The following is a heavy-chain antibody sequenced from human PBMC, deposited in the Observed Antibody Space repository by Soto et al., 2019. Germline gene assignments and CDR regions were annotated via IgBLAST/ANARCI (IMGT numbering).Heavy chain of an antibody. CDR2: IHYTGST. V-gene: IGHV4-39*01. CDR3: ASNHWGNFHY. D-gene: IGHD3-16*01. CDR1: GGSIRGSSYY. J-gene: IGHJ4*02. Sequence: PSETLSLTCTLSGGSIRGSSYYWGWIRQPPGRGLEWIGSIHYTGSTYYSPSLKSRVTISIDTSQKQFSLKLSSVTAADTAVYYCASNHWGNFHYWGQGTLVTVSS.